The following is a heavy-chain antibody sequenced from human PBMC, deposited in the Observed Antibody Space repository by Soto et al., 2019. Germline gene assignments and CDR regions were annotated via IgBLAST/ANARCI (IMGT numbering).Heavy chain of an antibody. D-gene: IGHD3-22*01. V-gene: IGHV4-59*08. CDR1: GGSITPYY. CDR2: IYFAGTT. Sequence: TSETLSLTCTVSGGSITPYYWSWIPQAPGKGLEWIGYIYFAGTTTYNPSLKSRVTMSVDTSENQFSLKLTAVTAADTAVYYCARLGGYFQALDSWGQGTLVTVSS. CDR3: ARLGGYFQALDS. J-gene: IGHJ4*02.